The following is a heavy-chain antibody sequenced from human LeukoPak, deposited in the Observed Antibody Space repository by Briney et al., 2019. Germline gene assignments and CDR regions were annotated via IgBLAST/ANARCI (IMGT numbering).Heavy chain of an antibody. V-gene: IGHV1-18*01. CDR1: GYTFTSYG. J-gene: IGHJ5*02. CDR2: ISAYNGNT. Sequence: EASVKVSCKASGYTFTSYGISWVRQAPGQGLEWMGWISAYNGNTNYAQKLQGRVTMTSDTSTSTAYMELSSLTSEDTAVYFCARTFCDSCPNPNWFDPWGQGTLVTVSS. CDR3: ARTFCDSCPNPNWFDP. D-gene: IGHD2-8*01.